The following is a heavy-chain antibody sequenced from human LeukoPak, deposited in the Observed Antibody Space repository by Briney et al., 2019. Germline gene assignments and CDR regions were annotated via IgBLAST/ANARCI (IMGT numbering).Heavy chain of an antibody. CDR1: GFTFSDYY. Sequence: GGSLRLSCAASGFTFSDYYMNWIRQAPGKGLEWISYISSSGSSTKYADSGKGRFTISRDNTKNSLYLQMTSLRADDTAVYYCASKGGYWGQGTLVTVSS. CDR2: ISSSGSST. CDR3: ASKGGY. J-gene: IGHJ4*02. D-gene: IGHD2-15*01. V-gene: IGHV3-11*03.